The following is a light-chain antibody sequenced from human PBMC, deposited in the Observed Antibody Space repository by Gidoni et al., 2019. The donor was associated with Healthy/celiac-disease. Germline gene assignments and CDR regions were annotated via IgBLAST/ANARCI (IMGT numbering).Light chain of an antibody. CDR3: QTCGTGIQV. CDR1: SGHSIYA. Sequence: QLVLTQSPSASASLGASVKLTCTLSSGHSIYAIAWHQQQPEKGPRYFMKLNSDGSHSKGAGIPDRFSGSSSGAERYLTISSLQSEDEADYYCQTCGTGIQVFGGGTKLTVL. V-gene: IGLV4-69*01. CDR2: LNSDGSH. J-gene: IGLJ2*01.